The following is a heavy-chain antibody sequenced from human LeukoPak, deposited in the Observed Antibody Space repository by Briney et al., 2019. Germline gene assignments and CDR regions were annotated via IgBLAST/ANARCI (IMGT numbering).Heavy chain of an antibody. V-gene: IGHV3-7*01. CDR3: ARELRTLDS. J-gene: IGHJ4*02. CDR1: GFTFSSYW. CDR2: IKHNGDEL. D-gene: IGHD3-16*01. Sequence: PGGSLRLSCAASGFTFSSYWLTWVRQAPGKGLEWVANIKHNGDELNYVDSVEDRFTISSDNAKNSLYLHMTSLRAEDTAVYYCARELRTLDSWGQGTLVTVSS.